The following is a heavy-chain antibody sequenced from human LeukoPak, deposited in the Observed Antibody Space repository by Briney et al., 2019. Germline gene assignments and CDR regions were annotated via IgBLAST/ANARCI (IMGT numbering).Heavy chain of an antibody. J-gene: IGHJ6*03. CDR3: ASTTAAGPRLEYYYYMDV. CDR1: GGTFSSYA. Sequence: SVKVSCKASGGTFSSYAISWVRQAPGQGLEWMGGIIPIFGTANYAQKFQGRVTITAGESTSTAYMELSSLRSEDTAVYYCASTTAAGPRLEYYYYMDVWGKGTTVTVSS. D-gene: IGHD6-13*01. CDR2: IIPIFGTA. V-gene: IGHV1-69*01.